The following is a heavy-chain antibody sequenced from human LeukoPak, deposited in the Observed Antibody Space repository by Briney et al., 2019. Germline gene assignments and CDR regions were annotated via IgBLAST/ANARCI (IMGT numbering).Heavy chain of an antibody. CDR1: GFTFTSYA. Sequence: PGGSLRLSCAASGFTFTSYAMHWVRQAPGKGLEYVSAISSNGGSTYYANSVKGRFTISRDNSKNTLYLQMNSLRAEDTAVYYCARGLITMIVVAQRDWFDPWGQGTLVTVSS. CDR2: ISSNGGST. J-gene: IGHJ5*02. D-gene: IGHD3-22*01. V-gene: IGHV3-64*01. CDR3: ARGLITMIVVAQRDWFDP.